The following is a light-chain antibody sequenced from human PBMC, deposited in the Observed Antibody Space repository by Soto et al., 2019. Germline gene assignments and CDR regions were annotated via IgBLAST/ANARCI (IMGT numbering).Light chain of an antibody. J-gene: IGKJ1*01. V-gene: IGKV3-15*01. Sequence: EIVMTQSPAALSVSPGEGATLSCRASQGIGSTLAWYQQKPGQTPRLLIYDASTRAAGVPARFSGSGSGTEFTLTISSLQSEDFAVYYCQQYHSWPPRTFGQGTKVDIK. CDR3: QQYHSWPPRT. CDR1: QGIGST. CDR2: DAS.